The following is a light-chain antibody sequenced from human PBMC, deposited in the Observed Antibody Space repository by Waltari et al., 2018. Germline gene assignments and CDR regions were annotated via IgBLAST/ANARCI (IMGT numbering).Light chain of an antibody. J-gene: IGLJ2*01. CDR2: AND. V-gene: IGLV1-44*01. Sequence: QSVLTQPPSASGTPGQRVTISCSGGCSNSGRTTINWYQQLPRPAPKLLIRANDQRPSGVPDRFSGSKSGSSTFLAISGLQSAYEASYYCASWDDSLDGVIFGGGTKLTVL. CDR3: ASWDDSLDGVI. CDR1: CSNSGRTT.